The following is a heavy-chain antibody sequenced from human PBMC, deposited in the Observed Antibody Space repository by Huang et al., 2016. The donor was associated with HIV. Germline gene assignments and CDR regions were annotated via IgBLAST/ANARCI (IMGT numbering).Heavy chain of an antibody. D-gene: IGHD4-17*01. V-gene: IGHV1-18*01. CDR3: ARKATVTAGIDY. CDR2: ISAYNGDI. CDR1: GYTFSTYG. J-gene: IGHJ4*02. Sequence: QIQLVQSAAEVKKPGASVKVSCRASGYTFSTYGISWVRQAPGQGLEGMGWISAYNGDIKFAQNCKSRLTMTTDTSTLTAYMELRSLRSDDTALYYCARKATVTAGIDYWGQGTLVTVSS.